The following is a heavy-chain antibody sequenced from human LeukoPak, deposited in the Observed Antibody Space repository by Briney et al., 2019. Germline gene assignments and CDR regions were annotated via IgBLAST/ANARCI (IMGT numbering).Heavy chain of an antibody. CDR3: ARYGALDY. J-gene: IGHJ4*02. CDR1: GFTFSSYW. V-gene: IGHV3-7*04. D-gene: IGHD4-17*01. Sequence: GGSLRLSCAASGFTFSSYWMSWARQAPGKGLQWVANINQDGSEKYYVDSVKGRFTISRDNAKNSLYLQMKSPRTEDTAVYYCARYGALDYWGQGTLVTVSS. CDR2: INQDGSEK.